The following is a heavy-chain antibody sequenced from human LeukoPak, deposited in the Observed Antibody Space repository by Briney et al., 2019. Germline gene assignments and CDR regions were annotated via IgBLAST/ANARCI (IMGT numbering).Heavy chain of an antibody. D-gene: IGHD1-1*01. CDR2: IYTSGST. Sequence: SETLSLTCTVSGGSISSGSYYWSWIRQPAGKGLEWIGRIYTSGSTNYNPSLKSRVTISVDKSKNQFSLKLTSVTAADTAVYYCARDLTRDENDHWGQGTLVTVSS. CDR1: GGSISSGSYY. J-gene: IGHJ4*02. V-gene: IGHV4-61*02. CDR3: ARDLTRDENDH.